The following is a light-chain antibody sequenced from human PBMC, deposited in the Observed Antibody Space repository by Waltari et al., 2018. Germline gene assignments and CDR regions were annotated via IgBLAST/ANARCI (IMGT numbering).Light chain of an antibody. J-gene: IGLJ3*02. V-gene: IGLV1-40*01. CDR1: SSNIGTGHD. CDR3: QSYDSSLSGRV. CDR2: ANT. Sequence: QSVLTQPPSVSGAPGQRVIISCTGSSSNIGTGHDLHWYQQLPGTAPKLLISANTNRPSGVPDRFSASKSGTSASLAITGLQAEDEADYYCQSYDSSLSGRVFGGGTKLTVL.